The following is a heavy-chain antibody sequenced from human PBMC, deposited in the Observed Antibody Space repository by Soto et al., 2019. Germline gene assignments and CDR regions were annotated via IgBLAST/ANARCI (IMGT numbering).Heavy chain of an antibody. Sequence: GGSLRLSCAASGFTFSSYGMHWVRQAPGKGLEWVAVISYDGSNKYYADSVKGRFTISRDNSKNTLYLQMNSLRAEDTAVYYCAKERITFGGVNFPADYWGQGTLVTVSS. V-gene: IGHV3-30*18. D-gene: IGHD3-16*01. CDR1: GFTFSSYG. J-gene: IGHJ4*02. CDR2: ISYDGSNK. CDR3: AKERITFGGVNFPADY.